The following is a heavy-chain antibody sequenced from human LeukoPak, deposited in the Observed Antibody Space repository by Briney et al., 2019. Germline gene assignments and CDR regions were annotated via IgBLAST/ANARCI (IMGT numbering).Heavy chain of an antibody. CDR1: GFTFSTYS. Sequence: GGSLRLSCAASGFTFSTYSMNWVRPAPGKGLEWVSYISSIVSTIYYADSVKGRFTISTDNAKNSLYLQMNSLRAEDTDVYYCATPGLGLGYCSGGSCYPVYYGMDVWGQGTTVTVSS. CDR3: ATPGLGLGYCSGGSCYPVYYGMDV. D-gene: IGHD2-15*01. V-gene: IGHV3-48*04. J-gene: IGHJ6*02. CDR2: ISSIVSTI.